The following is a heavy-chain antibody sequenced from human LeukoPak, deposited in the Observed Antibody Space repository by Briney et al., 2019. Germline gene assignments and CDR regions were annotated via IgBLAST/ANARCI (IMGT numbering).Heavy chain of an antibody. V-gene: IGHV3-21*01. CDR3: ARGADGVSSNSRGWLDP. CDR2: IVGSGDKT. Sequence: GSLRLSCAASGINFSTYAMNWVRPAPGKGLEWVSGIVGSGDKTYYADSVKGRFTISRDNARKSLYLQMNTLRAEDTAVYFCARGADGVSSNSRGWLDPWGQGTLVTVSS. D-gene: IGHD2-15*01. CDR1: GINFSTYA. J-gene: IGHJ5*02.